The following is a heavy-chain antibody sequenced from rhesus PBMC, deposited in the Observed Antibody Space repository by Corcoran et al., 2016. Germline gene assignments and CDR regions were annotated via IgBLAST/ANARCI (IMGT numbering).Heavy chain of an antibody. CDR2: ISGLSRRT. Sequence: QVQLQESGPGLVKPSETLYLTCAVSGGSFSGSYWGWIRQTPGKGLELSGYISGLSRRTDYNPAIKSRGTMSTDPAKNQLSLKLSCVTAADTAVYYCVRGRGVSAIDYWGQGVLVTVSS. D-gene: IGHD2-39*01. CDR1: GGSFSGSY. V-gene: IGHV4-165*01. J-gene: IGHJ4*01. CDR3: VRGRGVSAIDY.